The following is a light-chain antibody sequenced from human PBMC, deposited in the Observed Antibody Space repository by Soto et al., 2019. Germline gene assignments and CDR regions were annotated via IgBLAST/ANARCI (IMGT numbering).Light chain of an antibody. CDR1: QSVSSN. CDR3: QQYNNWPIT. CDR2: GAS. Sequence: EIVMTQSPATLSVSPGERATLSCRASQSVSSNLAWYQQKPGQAPRFLIYGASTRATGIPARFSGSGSGTEFTLTISSLQSEDFAVYCCQQYNNWPITFGQGTRLEIK. V-gene: IGKV3-15*01. J-gene: IGKJ5*01.